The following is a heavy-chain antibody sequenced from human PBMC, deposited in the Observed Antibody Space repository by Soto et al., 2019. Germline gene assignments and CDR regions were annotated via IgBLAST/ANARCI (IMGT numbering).Heavy chain of an antibody. V-gene: IGHV4-4*02. CDR3: ARDRNDWFGELTDPHHYYYYYMDV. CDR2: IYHSGST. Sequence: SETLSLTCAVSSGSISSSNWWSWVRQPPGKGLEWIGEIYHSGSTNYNPSLKSRVTISVDKSKNQFSLKLSSVTAADTAVYYCARDRNDWFGELTDPHHYYYYYMDVWGKGTTVTVSS. J-gene: IGHJ6*03. D-gene: IGHD3-10*01. CDR1: SGSISSSNW.